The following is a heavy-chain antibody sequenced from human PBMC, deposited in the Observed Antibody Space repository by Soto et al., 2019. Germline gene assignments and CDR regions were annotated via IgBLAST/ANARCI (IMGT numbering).Heavy chain of an antibody. Sequence: GESLKISCQGSGYSFTSSWISWVRQMPGEGLEWMGRIDPSDSYINYSPSFQGRVTISADKSISTAYLQWSSLKASDTAMYYCSRPGGSCSGGTCYHYYFDFWGQGTLVTVSS. CDR3: SRPGGSCSGGTCYHYYFDF. CDR2: IDPSDSYI. J-gene: IGHJ4*02. CDR1: GYSFTSSW. D-gene: IGHD2-15*01. V-gene: IGHV5-10-1*01.